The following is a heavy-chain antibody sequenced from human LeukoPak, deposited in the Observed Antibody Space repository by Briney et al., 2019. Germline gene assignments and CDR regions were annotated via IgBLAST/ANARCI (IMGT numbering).Heavy chain of an antibody. J-gene: IGHJ5*02. CDR1: GYTFTSYG. CDR3: AAGVYGSGSYYLST. D-gene: IGHD3-10*01. Sequence: ASVKVSCKASGYTFTSYGISWVRQAPGQGLEWMGWISAYNGNTNYAQKLQGRVTMTTDTSTSTAYMELRSLRSDDTAVYYCAAGVYGSGSYYLSTWGQGTLVTVSS. V-gene: IGHV1-18*01. CDR2: ISAYNGNT.